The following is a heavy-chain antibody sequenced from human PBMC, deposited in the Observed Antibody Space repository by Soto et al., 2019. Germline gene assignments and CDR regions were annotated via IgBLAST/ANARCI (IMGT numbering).Heavy chain of an antibody. Sequence: QVQLVESGGGVVQPGTSLRLSCAASGFLFSRFGMHWVRQAPGKGLEWVAVIVSHGGSKDQAHSVRGRFIISRDNSRNTLFLEMNSLRVADTGIYYCARDDEYDDNGLDYWGQGTLVTVSS. CDR2: IVSHGGSK. J-gene: IGHJ4*02. V-gene: IGHV3-33*01. CDR1: GFLFSRFG. CDR3: ARDDEYDDNGLDY. D-gene: IGHD1-1*01.